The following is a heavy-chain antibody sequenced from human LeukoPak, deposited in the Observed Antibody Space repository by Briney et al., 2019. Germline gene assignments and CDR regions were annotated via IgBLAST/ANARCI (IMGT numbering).Heavy chain of an antibody. J-gene: IGHJ6*02. CDR1: GFTFSSYN. D-gene: IGHD2-2*01. CDR3: ARGGCSSTSCYYPKPYYYYYYGMDV. CDR2: ITSSSSTI. Sequence: GGSLRLSCAASGFTFSSYNMNWVRQAPGKGLEWVSYITSSSSTIYYADSVKGRFTISRDNAKNSLYLQMDSLRAEDTAVYYCARGGCSSTSCYYPKPYYYYYYGMDVWGQGTTVTVSS. V-gene: IGHV3-48*04.